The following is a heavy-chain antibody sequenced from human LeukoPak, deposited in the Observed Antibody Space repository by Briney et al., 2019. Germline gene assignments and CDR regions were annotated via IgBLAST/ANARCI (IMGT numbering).Heavy chain of an antibody. D-gene: IGHD6-19*01. Sequence: PGGSLRLSCAASGFTSSSYAMSWVRQAPGKGLEWVSAISGSGGSTYYADSVKGRFTISRDNSKNTLYLQMNSLRAEDTAVYYCAKDQSRIAVAGTSHYWGQGTLVTVSS. V-gene: IGHV3-23*01. CDR1: GFTSSSYA. J-gene: IGHJ4*02. CDR2: ISGSGGST. CDR3: AKDQSRIAVAGTSHY.